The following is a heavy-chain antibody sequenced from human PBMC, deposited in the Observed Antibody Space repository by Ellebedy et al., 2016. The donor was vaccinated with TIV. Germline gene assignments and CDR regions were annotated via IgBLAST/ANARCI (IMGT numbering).Heavy chain of an antibody. V-gene: IGHV4-59*08. CDR3: ARHDDAAAGSYYFDY. Sequence: MPSETLSLTCTVSGGSISSYYWSWIRQPPGKGLEWIGYIYYSGSTNYNPSLKSRVTISVDTSKNQFSLKLSSVTAADTAVYYCARHDDAAAGSYYFDYWGQGTLVTVSS. D-gene: IGHD6-13*01. J-gene: IGHJ4*02. CDR1: GGSISSYY. CDR2: IYYSGST.